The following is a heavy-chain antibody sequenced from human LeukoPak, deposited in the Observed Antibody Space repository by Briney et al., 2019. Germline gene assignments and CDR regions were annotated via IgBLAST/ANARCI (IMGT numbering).Heavy chain of an antibody. V-gene: IGHV1-69*13. CDR1: GGTFSSYA. D-gene: IGHD6-6*01. CDR3: ARVISLYSTSYDAFHI. J-gene: IGHJ3*02. CDR2: IIPIFGTA. Sequence: ASVKVSCKASGGTFSSYAISWVRQAPGQGLEWMGGIIPIFGTANYAQKFQGRVTITADESTSTAYMELSSLRSEGTAVYYCARVISLYSTSYDAFHIWGQGTMVTVSS.